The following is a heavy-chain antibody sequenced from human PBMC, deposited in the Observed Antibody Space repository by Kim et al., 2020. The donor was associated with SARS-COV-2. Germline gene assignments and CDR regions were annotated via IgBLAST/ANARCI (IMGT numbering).Heavy chain of an antibody. Sequence: QGRVTITADESTSTAYMELSSLRSEDTAVYYCAREFRRHYDILTANWFDPWGQGTLVTVSS. J-gene: IGHJ5*02. CDR3: AREFRRHYDILTANWFDP. D-gene: IGHD3-9*01. V-gene: IGHV1-69*01.